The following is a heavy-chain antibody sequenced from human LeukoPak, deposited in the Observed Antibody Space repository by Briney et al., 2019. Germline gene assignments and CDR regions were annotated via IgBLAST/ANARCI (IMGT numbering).Heavy chain of an antibody. V-gene: IGHV3-30-3*01. CDR3: ARDLGPHTYYYDSSGYYIPGY. D-gene: IGHD3-22*01. CDR2: ISYDGSNK. Sequence: GGSLRLSCAASGFTFSSYAMHWVRQAPGKGLEWVAVISYDGSNKYYADSVKGRFTISRDNSKNTLYLQMNSLRAEDTAVYYCARDLGPHTYYYDSSGYYIPGYWGQGTLVTVSS. J-gene: IGHJ4*02. CDR1: GFTFSSYA.